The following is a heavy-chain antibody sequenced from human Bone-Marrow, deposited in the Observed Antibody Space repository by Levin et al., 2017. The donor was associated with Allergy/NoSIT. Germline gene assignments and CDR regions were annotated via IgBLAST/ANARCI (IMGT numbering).Heavy chain of an antibody. CDR1: GLTVNTYG. V-gene: IGHV3-48*04. CDR3: ARVNNVDASGYRSLLL. CDR2: ISGSSSAI. Sequence: GGSLRLSCVASGLTVNTYGMNWVRQAPGKGLEWVSYISGSSSAIYYADSVRGRFTIARDNARNSLYLQINSLRADDTAVYYGARVNNVDASGYRSLLLWGRGTLVTVSS. D-gene: IGHD3-22*01. J-gene: IGHJ4*02.